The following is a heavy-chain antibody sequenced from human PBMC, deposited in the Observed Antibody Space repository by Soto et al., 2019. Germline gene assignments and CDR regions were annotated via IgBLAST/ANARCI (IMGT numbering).Heavy chain of an antibody. CDR3: ARVYCSGGSCYGIDY. J-gene: IGHJ4*02. D-gene: IGHD2-15*01. CDR1: GYTFTSYD. CDR2: MNPNSGNT. V-gene: IGHV1-8*01. Sequence: ASVKVSCKASGYTFTSYDINWVRQATGQGLEWMGWMNPNSGNTAYAQKFQGRVTMTRNTSISTVYMELSGLRSEDTAVYYCARVYCSGGSCYGIDYWGQGTLVTVSS.